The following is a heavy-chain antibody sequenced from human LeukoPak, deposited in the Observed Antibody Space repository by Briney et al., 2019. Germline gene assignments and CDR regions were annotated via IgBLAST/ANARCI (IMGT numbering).Heavy chain of an antibody. D-gene: IGHD2-2*02. CDR1: GFPFSIHA. V-gene: IGHV3-23*01. CDR3: TRAGGYCSSSSCHTWAFDV. Sequence: GGSLRLSCAASGFPFSIHALTWVRQAPRRGLEWVSGIGGIGGITYYANSVKGRFTISRDNSKNTLYLQMNSLRAEDTALYYCTRAGGYCSSSSCHTWAFDVWGQGTMVIVSS. J-gene: IGHJ3*01. CDR2: IGGIGGIT.